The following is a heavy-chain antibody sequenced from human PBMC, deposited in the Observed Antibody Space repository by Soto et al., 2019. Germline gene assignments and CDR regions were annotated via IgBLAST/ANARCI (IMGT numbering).Heavy chain of an antibody. Sequence: SETLSLTCTVSGGSISSYYWSWIRQPPGKGLEWIGYIYYSGSTNYNPSLKSRVTISVDTSKNQFSLNLTSVTAADTAVYYCAKHGLTAYMAYYFDLWGRGTLVTVSS. V-gene: IGHV4-59*08. D-gene: IGHD3-16*01. CDR3: AKHGLTAYMAYYFDL. J-gene: IGHJ4*02. CDR2: IYYSGST. CDR1: GGSISSYY.